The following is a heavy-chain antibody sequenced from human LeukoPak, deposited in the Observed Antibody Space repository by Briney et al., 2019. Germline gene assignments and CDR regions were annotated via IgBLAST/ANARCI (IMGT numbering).Heavy chain of an antibody. D-gene: IGHD5-18*01. Sequence: GGSLRLSCAASGFTFSSYWMSWVRQAPGKGLEWVANIKKDGSEKYYVDSVKGRFTISRDNAKTSLYLQMNSLRAEDTAVYYCARHLSGITGYTYGRGIDYWGQGTLVTVSS. V-gene: IGHV3-7*01. CDR1: GFTFSSYW. CDR3: ARHLSGITGYTYGRGIDY. J-gene: IGHJ4*02. CDR2: IKKDGSEK.